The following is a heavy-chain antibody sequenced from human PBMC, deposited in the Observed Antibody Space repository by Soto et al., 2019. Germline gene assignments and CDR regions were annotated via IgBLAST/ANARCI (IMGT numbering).Heavy chain of an antibody. V-gene: IGHV1-18*01. CDR1: GYTFTSYG. Sequence: QVQLVQSGAEVKDPGASVKVSCKASGYTFTSYGVSWVRQAPGQGLEWMGWISVYNGNTKYAQKLQGRVTMTTDTSTSTASMERRGLRSDDTAVYYCARSGRPGYYYYIMDVWGQGTTVTVSS. CDR2: ISVYNGNT. J-gene: IGHJ6*02. D-gene: IGHD3-10*01. CDR3: ARSGRPGYYYYIMDV.